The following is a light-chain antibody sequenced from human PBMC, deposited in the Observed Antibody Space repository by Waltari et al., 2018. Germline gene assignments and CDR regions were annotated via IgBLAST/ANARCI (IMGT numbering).Light chain of an antibody. CDR3: VSFAGSNTL. CDR2: EVS. J-gene: IGLJ2*01. Sequence: QSALTQPPSASGSPGQSVPMSCPGTSTAVGVYNYGPWYQQPPGKAPKLLIYEVSERPSGVPDRFSGSKSGNTASLTVSGLQPEDEADYYCVSFAGSNTLFGGGTKLTVL. CDR1: STAVGVYNY. V-gene: IGLV2-8*01.